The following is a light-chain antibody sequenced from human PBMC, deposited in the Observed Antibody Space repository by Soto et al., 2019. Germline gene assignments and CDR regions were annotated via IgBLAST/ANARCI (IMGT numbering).Light chain of an antibody. CDR3: QQYNSYCT. Sequence: DIQMTQSPSTLSASVGDRVTITCRASQSISSWLAWYQQKPGKAPKLLIYKASSLESGVPSRFSGSGSGTEFTLTSSSLQPDDVATYYCQQYNSYCTFGQGTKLEIK. CDR2: KAS. J-gene: IGKJ2*02. V-gene: IGKV1-5*03. CDR1: QSISSW.